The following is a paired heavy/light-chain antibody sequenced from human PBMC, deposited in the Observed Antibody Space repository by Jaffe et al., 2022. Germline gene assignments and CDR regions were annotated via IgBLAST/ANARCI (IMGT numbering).Light chain of an antibody. CDR1: QTINNN. Sequence: MTQSPDTLSVSPGERATLSCRASQTINNNLAWYQQKPGQAPKLLIFGASTRATGVPARFSGSGSGTEFALTISSLQSEDFAVYYCQQYDTWPPRYTFGQGTKLELK. CDR2: GAS. CDR3: QQYDTWPPRYT. V-gene: IGKV3-15*01. J-gene: IGKJ2*01.
Heavy chain of an antibody. V-gene: IGHV3-30*01. CDR3: AKGDVVLVPLFFDP. Sequence: VQLVEGGGGVVQPGRSATLSCVGSGFKFKDSAMHWVRQAPDRGLEWVAVLSYDGNSKYYAESVTGRFSISRDNSNNTLFLHMNSLKTEDTAVYFCAKGDVVLVPLFFDPRGRGTLVSVSS. CDR1: GFKFKDSA. CDR2: LSYDGNSK. D-gene: IGHD3-10*02. J-gene: IGHJ5*02.